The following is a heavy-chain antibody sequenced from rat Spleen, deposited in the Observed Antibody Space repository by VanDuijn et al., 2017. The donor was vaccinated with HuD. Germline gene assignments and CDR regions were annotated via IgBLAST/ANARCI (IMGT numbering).Heavy chain of an antibody. J-gene: IGHJ2*01. CDR3: GRDINPFDY. D-gene: IGHD3-4*01. V-gene: IGHV2-34*01. Sequence: QEQLKESGPALVQPSETLSLSCTVSGFSLTSYSVCWVRQPSGKGPEWMGRMWYDGDTAYNLTLKSRLSISRDISKSQVFLKVNSLQTEDSATYYCGRDINPFDYWCQGVMVTVSS. CDR1: GFSLTSYS. CDR2: MWYDGDT.